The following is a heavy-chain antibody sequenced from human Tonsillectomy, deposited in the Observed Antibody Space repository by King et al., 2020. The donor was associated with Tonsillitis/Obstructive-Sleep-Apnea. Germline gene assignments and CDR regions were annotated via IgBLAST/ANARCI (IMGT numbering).Heavy chain of an antibody. Sequence: TLKESGPTLVKPTETLTLTCTFSGFSLSTSGVGVGWIRQPPGKAPEWLALIYWDDDKRYSPSLKRRLTITKDTSKKQVVLRMTNMDPVDTATYYCAHSARIAIFGVEFDYWGQGILVTVSS. V-gene: IGHV2-5*02. CDR2: IYWDDDK. CDR1: GFSLSTSGVG. J-gene: IGHJ4*02. D-gene: IGHD3-3*01. CDR3: AHSARIAIFGVEFDY.